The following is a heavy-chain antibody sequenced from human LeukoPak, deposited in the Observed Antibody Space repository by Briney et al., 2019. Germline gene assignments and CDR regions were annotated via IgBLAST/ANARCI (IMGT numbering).Heavy chain of an antibody. Sequence: SVKVSCTASGGTFSSYAISWVRQAPGQGLEWMGGIIPIFGTANYAQKFQGRVTITADESTSTAYMELSGLRSEDTAVYYCASFGRSDVDYWGQGTLVTVSS. V-gene: IGHV1-69*13. J-gene: IGHJ4*02. CDR1: GGTFSSYA. CDR3: ASFGRSDVDY. D-gene: IGHD3-16*01. CDR2: IIPIFGTA.